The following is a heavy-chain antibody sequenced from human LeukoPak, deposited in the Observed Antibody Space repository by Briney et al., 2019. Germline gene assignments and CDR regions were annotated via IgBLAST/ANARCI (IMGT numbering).Heavy chain of an antibody. D-gene: IGHD6-13*01. CDR1: GGSISSSSYY. J-gene: IGHJ3*02. Sequence: SETLSLTCTVSGGSISSSSYYWGWIRQPPGKGLEWIGSIYYSGSTYYNPSLKSRVTISVDTSRNQSSLKLSSVTAADTAVYYCARHSSSWYSLGAFDIWGQGTMVTVSS. CDR2: IYYSGST. V-gene: IGHV4-39*01. CDR3: ARHSSSWYSLGAFDI.